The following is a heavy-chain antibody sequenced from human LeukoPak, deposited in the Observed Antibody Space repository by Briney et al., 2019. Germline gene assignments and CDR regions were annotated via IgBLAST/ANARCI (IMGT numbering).Heavy chain of an antibody. J-gene: IGHJ6*02. CDR3: ARGGRLQLDYNYYYYGMDV. Sequence: SETLSLTCTVSGGSISSYYWSWIRQPPGKGLKWIGYIYYSGSTNYNPSLKSRVTISVDTSKNQFSLKLSSVTAADTAVYYCARGGRLQLDYNYYYYGMDVWGQGTTVTVSS. CDR1: GGSISSYY. D-gene: IGHD1-1*01. CDR2: IYYSGST. V-gene: IGHV4-59*01.